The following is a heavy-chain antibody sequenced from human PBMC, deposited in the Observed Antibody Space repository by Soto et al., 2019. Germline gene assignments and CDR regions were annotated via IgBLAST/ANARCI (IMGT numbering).Heavy chain of an antibody. V-gene: IGHV1-18*01. D-gene: IGHD3-9*01. CDR2: ISGDNGHT. Sequence: ASVKVSCKASGYTFARYGFSWVRQAPGQGLEWMGWISGDNGHTNYAQKFQDRVTMAIDTSTSTAYMELRSLRSGDTAVYYCAREALPDYEILTGYYSTFYGLDVWGQGTTVTVS. CDR3: AREALPDYEILTGYYSTFYGLDV. J-gene: IGHJ6*02. CDR1: GYTFARYG.